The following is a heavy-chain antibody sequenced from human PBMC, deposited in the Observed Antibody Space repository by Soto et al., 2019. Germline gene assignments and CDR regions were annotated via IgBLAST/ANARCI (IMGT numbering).Heavy chain of an antibody. V-gene: IGHV3-23*01. Sequence: GALRLSCAASGFTFSNYAVTWVRQAPGKGLEWVSTISGSGGSTYYADSVKGRFTISRDNSKNTLYLQMNSLRAEDTAVYYCAKDQGSSWYEIDYWGQGTLVTVSS. D-gene: IGHD6-13*01. CDR2: ISGSGGST. CDR3: AKDQGSSWYEIDY. CDR1: GFTFSNYA. J-gene: IGHJ4*02.